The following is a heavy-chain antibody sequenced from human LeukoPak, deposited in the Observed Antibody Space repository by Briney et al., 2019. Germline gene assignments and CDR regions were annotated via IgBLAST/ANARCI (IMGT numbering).Heavy chain of an antibody. CDR1: GYTFTSYY. CDR3: ARVSRYYYGD. J-gene: IGHJ4*02. D-gene: IGHD3-22*01. CDR2: INPSGGRT. V-gene: IGHV1-46*01. Sequence: ASVKVSCKATGYTFTSYYMHWVRQAPGQGLEWMGIINPSGGRTSYAQKFQGRVTMTRDMSKSTVYMELSSLRSEDTAVYYCARVSRYYYGDWGQGTLVTVSS.